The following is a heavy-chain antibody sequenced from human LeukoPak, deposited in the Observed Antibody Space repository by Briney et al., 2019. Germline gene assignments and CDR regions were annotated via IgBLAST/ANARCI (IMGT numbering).Heavy chain of an antibody. CDR1: GGTFNNYV. CDR2: IIPVFNSA. D-gene: IGHD3-16*01. J-gene: IGHJ6*03. CDR3: ATSRGGVWGQRVHYYYMDV. Sequence: GASVKVSCKASGGTFNNYVISWVRQAPGQGLEWMGGIIPVFNSANYAQKFQGRVTITTDESASTAYMELSSLRSEDTAVFYCATSRGGVWGQRVHYYYMDVWGQGTLVTVSS. V-gene: IGHV1-69*05.